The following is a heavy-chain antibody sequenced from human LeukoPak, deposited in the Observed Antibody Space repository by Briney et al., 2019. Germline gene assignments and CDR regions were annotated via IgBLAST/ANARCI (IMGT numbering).Heavy chain of an antibody. CDR2: INPNSGGT. CDR1: GYTFTSYG. CDR3: AREFVAGSDY. V-gene: IGHV1-2*02. D-gene: IGHD6-19*01. J-gene: IGHJ4*02. Sequence: ASVKVSCKASGYTFTSYGISWVRQAPGQGLEWMGWINPNSGGTNYAQKFQGRVTMTRDTSISTAYMELSRLRSDDTAVYYCAREFVAGSDYWGQGTLVTVSS.